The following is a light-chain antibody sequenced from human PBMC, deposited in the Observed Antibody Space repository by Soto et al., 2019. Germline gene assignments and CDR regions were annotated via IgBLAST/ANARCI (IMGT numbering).Light chain of an antibody. CDR1: QSVSSK. CDR3: QHYGT. V-gene: IGKV3-15*01. J-gene: IGKJ1*01. CDR2: GAS. Sequence: EIVMTHSPATLSVSPCEWAALSCRASQSVSSKLAWYQQKPGQAPRLLIYGASTRATGIPARFSGSGSGTDFTLTISRLEPEDFAVYFCQHYGTFGQGTKVDTK.